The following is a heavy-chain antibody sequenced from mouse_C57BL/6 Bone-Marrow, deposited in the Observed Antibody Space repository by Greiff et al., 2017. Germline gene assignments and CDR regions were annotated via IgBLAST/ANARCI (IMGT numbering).Heavy chain of an antibody. CDR1: GFSLTSYA. D-gene: IGHD1-1*01. CDR2: IWTGGGT. CDR3: ARMKGYYYGSSYGWFAY. J-gene: IGHJ3*01. Sequence: QVQLKESGPGLVAPSQSLSITCTVSGFSLTSYAISWVRQPPGKGLEWLGVIWTGGGTNYNSALKSRLSISKDNSKSQVFLKMNSLQTDDTARYYCARMKGYYYGSSYGWFAYWGQGTLVTVSA. V-gene: IGHV2-9-1*01.